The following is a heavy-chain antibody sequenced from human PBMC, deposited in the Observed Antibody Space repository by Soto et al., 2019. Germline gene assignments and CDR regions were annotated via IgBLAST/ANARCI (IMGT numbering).Heavy chain of an antibody. J-gene: IGHJ6*02. CDR3: ARSKTAVTIFGVVITYGMDV. Sequence: SETLSLTCAVYGGSFSGYYWSWIRQPPGKGLEWIGEINHSGSTNYNPSLKSRVTISVDTSKNQFSLKLSSVTAADTAVYYCARSKTAVTIFGVVITYGMDVWGQGTTVTVSS. CDR2: INHSGST. D-gene: IGHD3-3*01. CDR1: GGSFSGYY. V-gene: IGHV4-34*01.